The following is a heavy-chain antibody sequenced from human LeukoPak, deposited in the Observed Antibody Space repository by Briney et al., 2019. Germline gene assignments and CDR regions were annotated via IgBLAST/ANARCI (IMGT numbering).Heavy chain of an antibody. CDR3: ARAHMTTVTTLFDY. CDR1: GGSISSYY. V-gene: IGHV4-59*01. D-gene: IGHD4-17*01. Sequence: SETLSLTCTVSGGSISSYYWSWIRQPPGKGLEWIGYIYYSGSTNYNPSLKSRVTISVDASKNQFSLKLSSVTAADTAVYYCARAHMTTVTTLFDYWGQGTLVTVSS. J-gene: IGHJ4*02. CDR2: IYYSGST.